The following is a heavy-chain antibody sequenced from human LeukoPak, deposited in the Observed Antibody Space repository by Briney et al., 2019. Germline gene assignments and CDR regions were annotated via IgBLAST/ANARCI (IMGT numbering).Heavy chain of an antibody. V-gene: IGHV1-2*02. J-gene: IGHJ3*02. D-gene: IGHD2-2*01. Sequence: ASVKVSCKASGYTFTGYYMHWVRQAPGQGLEWMGWINPNSGGTNYAQKFQGRVTMTRDTSISTAYMELSRLRSGDTAVYYCAREYRTRPADAFDIWGKGTMVTVSS. CDR1: GYTFTGYY. CDR3: AREYRTRPADAFDI. CDR2: INPNSGGT.